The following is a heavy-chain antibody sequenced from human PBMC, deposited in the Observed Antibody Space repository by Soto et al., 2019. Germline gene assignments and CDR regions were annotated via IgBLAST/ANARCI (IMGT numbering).Heavy chain of an antibody. J-gene: IGHJ4*02. D-gene: IGHD3-9*01. CDR3: VSVFDTDYFDL. CDR2: VWSDGSKK. CDR1: GFTFSTYG. V-gene: IGHV3-33*01. Sequence: QVQVVESGGGVVQPGRSLRLSCAASGFTFSTYGMHWVRQAPGKGLEWVALVWSDGSKKYYADSVKGRFTISRDNSKDKLDLQMSSLRAEDTAVYYCVSVFDTDYFDLWGQGTLVTVST.